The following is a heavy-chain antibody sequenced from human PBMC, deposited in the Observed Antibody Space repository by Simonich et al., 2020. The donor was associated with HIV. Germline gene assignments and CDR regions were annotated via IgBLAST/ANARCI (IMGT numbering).Heavy chain of an antibody. CDR3: ARIGPDYYRGYYYVDV. J-gene: IGHJ6*03. D-gene: IGHD3-10*01. V-gene: IGHV4-34*01. Sequence: QVQLQQWGAGLLKPSETLSLTCAVSGGSLSGYYWTWNRQLPGGGLGWIGEINHSGSTNYNPSLKSRVTRSVDTSKKQISLKVRSVTAADTAVYYCARIGPDYYRGYYYVDVWGKGTTVSVSS. CDR2: INHSGST. CDR1: GGSLSGYY.